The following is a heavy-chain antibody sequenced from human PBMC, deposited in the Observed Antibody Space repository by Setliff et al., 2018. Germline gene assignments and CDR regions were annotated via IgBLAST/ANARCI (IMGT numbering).Heavy chain of an antibody. D-gene: IGHD2-2*01. CDR2: ISGYNGNT. Sequence: ASVKVSCKASGYTFSNYGITWVRQAPGQGLEWMGWISGYNGNTKYAQKLQGRVTMTTDTSTSTAYLELRGLTSDDTAVYYCSRLVRYCTTTSCQGASGAELWGQGTLVTVSS. V-gene: IGHV1-18*01. CDR3: SRLVRYCTTTSCQGASGAEL. J-gene: IGHJ4*02. CDR1: GYTFSNYG.